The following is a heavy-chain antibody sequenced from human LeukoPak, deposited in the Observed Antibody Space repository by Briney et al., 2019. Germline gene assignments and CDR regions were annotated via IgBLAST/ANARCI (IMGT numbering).Heavy chain of an antibody. CDR3: AKNGDRGAYCSGGSCYPYYYYYMDV. Sequence: GGSLRLSCAASGFTFSSYEMNWVRQAPGKGLERVSYISSSGSTIYYADSVKGRFTSSRDNAKNSLYLQMNSLRAEDTAVYYCAKNGDRGAYCSGGSCYPYYYYYMDVWGKGTTVTISS. CDR2: ISSSGSTI. V-gene: IGHV3-48*03. D-gene: IGHD2-15*01. J-gene: IGHJ6*03. CDR1: GFTFSSYE.